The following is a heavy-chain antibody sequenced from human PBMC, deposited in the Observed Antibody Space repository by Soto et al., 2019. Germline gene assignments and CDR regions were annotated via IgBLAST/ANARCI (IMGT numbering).Heavy chain of an antibody. D-gene: IGHD7-27*01. V-gene: IGHV4-30-2*01. CDR3: ARVSLLGRSYYGMDV. J-gene: IGHJ6*02. CDR2: IYHSGST. Sequence: PSETLSLTCAVYGGSFSGYYWSWIRQPPGKGLEWIGYIYHSGSTYYNPSLKSRVTISVDRSKNQFSLKLSSVTAADTAVYYCARVSLLGRSYYGMDVWGQGTTVTVSS. CDR1: GGSFSGYY.